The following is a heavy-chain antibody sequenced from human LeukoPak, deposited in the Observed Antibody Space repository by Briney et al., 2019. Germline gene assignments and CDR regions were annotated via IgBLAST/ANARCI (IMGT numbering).Heavy chain of an antibody. CDR1: GGSISSSSYY. CDR3: ARRPSGFIGEYYFDY. Sequence: PSETPSLTCTVSGGSISSSSYYWGWIRQPPGKGLEWIGSIYYSGSTYYNPSLKSRVTISVDTSKNQFSLKLSSVTAADTAVYYCARRPSGFIGEYYFDYWGQGTLVTVSS. J-gene: IGHJ4*02. CDR2: IYYSGST. V-gene: IGHV4-39*01. D-gene: IGHD3-3*01.